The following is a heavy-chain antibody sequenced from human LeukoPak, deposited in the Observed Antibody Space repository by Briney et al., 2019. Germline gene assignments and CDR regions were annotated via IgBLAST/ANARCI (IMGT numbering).Heavy chain of an antibody. J-gene: IGHJ4*02. CDR3: ARASGQLERLGYFDY. D-gene: IGHD1-1*01. Sequence: GGSLRRSCAASGFIFSVYNMNWVRQVPGKGLEWVSSISSSSSYTSYADSVKGRFTISRDDAENSLYLQMNSLRAEDTAVYFCARASGQLERLGYFDYWGQGTLVTVSS. CDR1: GFIFSVYN. V-gene: IGHV3-21*01. CDR2: ISSSSSYT.